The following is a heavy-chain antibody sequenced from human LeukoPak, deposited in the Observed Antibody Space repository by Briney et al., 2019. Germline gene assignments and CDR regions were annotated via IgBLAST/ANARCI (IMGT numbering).Heavy chain of an antibody. D-gene: IGHD2-2*01. V-gene: IGHV3-23*01. CDR3: AKASRYCSSTSCPVDY. J-gene: IGHJ4*02. CDR1: GFTFSSYG. CDR2: ISGSAAST. Sequence: GGSLRLSCAASGFTFSSYGMSWVRQAPGKGLEWVAAISGSAASTYYADSVKGRFTISRDNSKNALYLQMSSLRAEDTAVYYCAKASRYCSSTSCPVDYWGQGTLVTVSS.